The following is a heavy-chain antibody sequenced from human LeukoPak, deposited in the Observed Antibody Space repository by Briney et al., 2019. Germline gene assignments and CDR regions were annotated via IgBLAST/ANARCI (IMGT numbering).Heavy chain of an antibody. Sequence: GGSLRLSCAASEFTFSDYYMSWIRQAPGKGLEWVSYISSSGSTTYYADSVKGRFTISRDNSKNTLYLQMNSLRAEDTAIYYCAKGGYTYGPTLGDYYYYYMDVWGKGTTVTVSS. D-gene: IGHD5-18*01. J-gene: IGHJ6*03. CDR3: AKGGYTYGPTLGDYYYYYMDV. V-gene: IGHV3-11*01. CDR1: EFTFSDYY. CDR2: ISSSGSTT.